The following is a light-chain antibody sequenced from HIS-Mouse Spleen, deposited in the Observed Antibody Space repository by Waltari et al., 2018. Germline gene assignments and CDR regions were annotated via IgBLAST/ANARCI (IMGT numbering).Light chain of an antibody. J-gene: IGLJ3*02. V-gene: IGLV1-47*01. CDR2: RNQ. Sequence: QSVLTQPPSASGTPGQRVTIPCSGSSSNIGSNYVYWYQQLPGTAPKLLIYRNQQRPSGVPDRCSGAKSGTSASLAISGLRSEDEADYYCAAWDDSLSGPVFGGGTKLTVL. CDR3: AAWDDSLSGPV. CDR1: SSNIGSNY.